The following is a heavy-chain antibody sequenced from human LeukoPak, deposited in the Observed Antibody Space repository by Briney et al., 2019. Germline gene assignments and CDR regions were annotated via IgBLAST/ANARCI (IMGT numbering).Heavy chain of an antibody. CDR1: GFTFGDYA. J-gene: IGHJ4*02. CDR2: INQDGSEK. CDR3: ADTRKQWLPTY. D-gene: IGHD6-19*01. Sequence: GGSLRLSCTASGFTFGDYAMSWVRQAPGKGLEWVASINQDGSEKYYVDSVKGRFTISRDNAKNSLYLQMNSLRAEDTAVYYCADTRKQWLPTYWGQGTLVTVSS. V-gene: IGHV3-7*03.